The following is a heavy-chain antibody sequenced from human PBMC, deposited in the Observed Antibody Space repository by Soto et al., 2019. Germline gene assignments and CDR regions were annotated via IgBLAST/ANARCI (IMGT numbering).Heavy chain of an antibody. Sequence: PGGSLRLSCAASGFTFSSYWMSWVRQAPGKGLEWVANIKQDGSEKYYVDSVKGRFTISRDNAKNSLYLQMNSLRAEDTAVYYCARDWRYYSGSGSPSYFDYWGQGTLVTVSS. CDR3: ARDWRYYSGSGSPSYFDY. J-gene: IGHJ4*02. CDR2: IKQDGSEK. V-gene: IGHV3-7*03. CDR1: GFTFSSYW. D-gene: IGHD3-10*01.